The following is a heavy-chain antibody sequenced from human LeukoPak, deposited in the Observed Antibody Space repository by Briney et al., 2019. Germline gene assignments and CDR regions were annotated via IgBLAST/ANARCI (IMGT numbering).Heavy chain of an antibody. CDR1: GFTFSGYG. J-gene: IGHJ4*02. CDR3: AKQRGYCTSTSCPFDY. CDR2: ISYDGSNK. Sequence: GRSLRLSCAASGFTFSGYGMHWVRQAPGKGLEWVAVISYDGSNKYHADSVKGRFTISRDNSKNTLYLQMNSLRANDTSVYYCAKQRGYCTSTSCPFDYWGQGTLVTVSS. D-gene: IGHD2-2*01. V-gene: IGHV3-30*18.